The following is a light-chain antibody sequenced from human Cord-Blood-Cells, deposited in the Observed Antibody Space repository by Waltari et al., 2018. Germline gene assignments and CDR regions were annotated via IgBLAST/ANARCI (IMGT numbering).Light chain of an antibody. V-gene: IGLV5-39*01. CDR1: SGFNVGTYR. CDR2: YNADADK. CDR3: AIWYSSTWV. Sequence: QPVLTQPTSLSASPGASASFTSTLPSGFNVGTYRIYWYQQKPGSLPRYLLRYNADADKQQGSGVPSRFSGSKDASTNAGLLLISGLQSEDEADYYCAIWYSSTWVFGGGTKLTVL. J-gene: IGLJ3*02.